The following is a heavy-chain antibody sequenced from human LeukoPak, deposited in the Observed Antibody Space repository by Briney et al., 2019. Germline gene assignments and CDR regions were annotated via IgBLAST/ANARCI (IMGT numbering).Heavy chain of an antibody. D-gene: IGHD2-2*01. CDR2: ISSSSSYI. CDR3: ARDNCCSTSCYYFDY. V-gene: IGHV3-21*01. J-gene: IGHJ4*02. Sequence: GGSLRLSCAASGFTFSSYSMNWVRQAPGKGLEWVSSISSSSSYIYYADSVKGRFTISRDNAKNSLYLQMNSLRAEDAAVYYCARDNCCSTSCYYFDYWGQGTLVTVSS. CDR1: GFTFSSYS.